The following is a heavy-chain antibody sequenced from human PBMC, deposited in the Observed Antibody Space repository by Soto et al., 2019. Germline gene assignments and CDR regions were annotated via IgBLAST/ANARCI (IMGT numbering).Heavy chain of an antibody. Sequence: QVQLVQSGAEVKKPGASVRVSCKASGYTFTSYGISWVRQAPGQGLEWMGWISACNGNTNYAQKLQGRVTMTTDTTTSTAEMELRRLRSGDTAVYYCARDYYDRSGGYYFDYWGQGTLVTVSS. D-gene: IGHD3-22*01. J-gene: IGHJ4*02. V-gene: IGHV1-18*01. CDR3: ARDYYDRSGGYYFDY. CDR2: ISACNGNT. CDR1: GYTFTSYG.